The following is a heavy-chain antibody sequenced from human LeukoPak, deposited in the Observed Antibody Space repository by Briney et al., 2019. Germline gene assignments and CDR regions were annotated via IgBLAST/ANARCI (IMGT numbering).Heavy chain of an antibody. V-gene: IGHV1-69*05. CDR2: IIPIFGTA. D-gene: IGHD1-26*01. Sequence: SVKVSCKASGGTFSSYAISWVRQAPGQGLEWMGGIIPIFGTANYAQKFQGRVTNTTDESTSTAYMELSSLRSEDTAVYYCARGGIVGAQTLGFFDYRGQGTLVTVSS. CDR3: ARGGIVGAQTLGFFDY. CDR1: GGTFSSYA. J-gene: IGHJ4*02.